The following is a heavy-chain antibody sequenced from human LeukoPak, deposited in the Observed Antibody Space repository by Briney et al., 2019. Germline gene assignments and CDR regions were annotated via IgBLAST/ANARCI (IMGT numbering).Heavy chain of an antibody. Sequence: SVKVSCKTSGFTFTNSAVQWVRQARGQRLEWIGWIVVGSSNTDYTQKFQGRVTITRDMSTGTAYMELSSLRSEDTAVYYCAARPGGYASFDIWGQGTMVTVSS. D-gene: IGHD3-16*01. CDR1: GFTFTNSA. CDR3: AARPGGYASFDI. CDR2: IVVGSSNT. V-gene: IGHV1-58*01. J-gene: IGHJ3*02.